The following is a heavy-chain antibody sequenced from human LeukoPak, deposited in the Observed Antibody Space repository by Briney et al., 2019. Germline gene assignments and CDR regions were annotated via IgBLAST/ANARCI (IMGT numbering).Heavy chain of an antibody. CDR1: GFTFSSFV. J-gene: IGHJ3*02. Sequence: GGSLRLSCSASGFTFSSFVMHWVRQAPGKGLEYVSAISSKGHSTYYADSVKGRFTISRDNSKNRLYLQMSSLRAEDTAVYYCVVWWELRDAFDIWGQGTMVTVSS. CDR2: ISSKGHST. D-gene: IGHD1-26*01. CDR3: VVWWELRDAFDI. V-gene: IGHV3-64D*06.